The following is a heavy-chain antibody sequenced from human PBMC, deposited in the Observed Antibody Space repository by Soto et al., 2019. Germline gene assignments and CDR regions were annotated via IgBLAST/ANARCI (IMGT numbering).Heavy chain of an antibody. CDR1: GGSFSGYY. CDR3: ARSLVVVVAAINSLGHNRFAP. D-gene: IGHD2-15*01. Sequence: SETPSLTCAVYGGSFSGYYWSWIRQPPGKGLEWIGEINHSGSTNYNPSLKSRVTISVDTSKNQFSLKLSSVTAADTAVYYCARSLVVVVAAINSLGHNRFAPWGQGTLVTVSS. V-gene: IGHV4-34*01. J-gene: IGHJ5*02. CDR2: INHSGST.